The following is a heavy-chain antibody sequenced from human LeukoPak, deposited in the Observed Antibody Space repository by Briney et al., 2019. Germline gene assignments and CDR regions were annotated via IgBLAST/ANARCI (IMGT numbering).Heavy chain of an antibody. D-gene: IGHD3-22*01. CDR1: GYTFTSYD. CDR3: ARAGSSGYWDYYYGMDV. V-gene: IGHV1-8*01. J-gene: IGHJ6*02. CDR2: MNPNSGNT. Sequence: GASVKVPCKASGYTFTSYDINWVRQATGQGLEWMGWMNPNSGNTGYAQKFQGRVTMTRNTSISTAYMELSSLRSEDTAVYYCARAGSSGYWDYYYGMDVWGQGTTVTVSS.